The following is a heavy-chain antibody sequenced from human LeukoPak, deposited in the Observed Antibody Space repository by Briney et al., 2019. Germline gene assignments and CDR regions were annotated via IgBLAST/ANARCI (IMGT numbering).Heavy chain of an antibody. V-gene: IGHV3-74*01. CDR3: ARGPPSRFGSSNTHYYYYGMDV. J-gene: IGHJ6*02. D-gene: IGHD4-11*01. Sequence: PGGSLRLSCAASGFTFSSYWMHWVRQAPGKGLVWVSRINSDGSSTSYADSVKGRFTISRDNAKNTLYLQMNSLRAEDTAVYYCARGPPSRFGSSNTHYYYYGMDVWGQGTTVTVSS. CDR2: INSDGSST. CDR1: GFTFSSYW.